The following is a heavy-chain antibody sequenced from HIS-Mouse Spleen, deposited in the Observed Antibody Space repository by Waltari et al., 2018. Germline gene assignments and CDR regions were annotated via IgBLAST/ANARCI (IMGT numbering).Heavy chain of an antibody. V-gene: IGHV4-39*07. CDR1: GGSISSSSYY. J-gene: IGHJ2*01. CDR2: IYYRRGT. Sequence: QLQLQESGPGLVKPSETLSLTCTVSGGSISSSSYYWGWIRQPPGKGLEWLGSIYYRRGTYSNPSLKSRVTITVDTSKNQFSLKLSAGTAADTAVYYCAREIPYSSSWYDWYFDLWGRGTLVTVSS. CDR3: AREIPYSSSWYDWYFDL. D-gene: IGHD6-13*01.